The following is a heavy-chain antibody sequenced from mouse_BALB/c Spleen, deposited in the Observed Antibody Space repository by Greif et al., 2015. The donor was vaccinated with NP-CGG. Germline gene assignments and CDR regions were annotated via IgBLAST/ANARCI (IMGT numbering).Heavy chain of an antibody. V-gene: IGHV2-6-1*01. D-gene: IGHD2-1*01. CDR1: GFSLTSYG. J-gene: IGHJ4*01. CDR3: ARHDLYGKAAMDY. CDR2: IWSDGST. Sequence: VMLVESGPGLVAPSQSLSITCTISGFSLTSYGVHWVRQPPGKGLEWLVVIWSDGSTTYNSALKSRLSISKDNSKSXVFLKMNSLQTDDTAMYYCARHDLYGKAAMDYWGQGTSVTVSS.